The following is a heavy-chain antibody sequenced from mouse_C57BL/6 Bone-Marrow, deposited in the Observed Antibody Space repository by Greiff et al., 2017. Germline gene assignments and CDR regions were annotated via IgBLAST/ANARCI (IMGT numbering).Heavy chain of an antibody. CDR1: GYTFTSYW. CDR2: IHPNSGST. CDR3: ARWAYSNYGGDYAMDD. V-gene: IGHV1-64*01. J-gene: IGHJ4*01. D-gene: IGHD2-5*01. Sequence: QVQLQQPGAELVKPGASVKLSCKASGYTFTSYWMHWVKQRPGQGLEWIGMIHPNSGSTNYNEKFKSKATLTVDKSSSTAYMQLSSLTSEDSAVYYCARWAYSNYGGDYAMDDWGQGTSVTVSS.